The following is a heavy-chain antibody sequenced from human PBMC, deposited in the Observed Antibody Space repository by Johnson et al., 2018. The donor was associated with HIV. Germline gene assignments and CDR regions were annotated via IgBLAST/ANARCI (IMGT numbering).Heavy chain of an antibody. CDR1: GFTFDDYG. J-gene: IGHJ3*01. CDR3: VRRDSGSLSFDL. D-gene: IGHD1-26*01. CDR2: INWNGGNT. Sequence: VQLVESGGGVVRPGGSLRLSCAASGFTFDDYGMSWVRQAPWKGLEWVSGINWNGGNTGYADSVKGRCTISRDNAKNSLYLQMNRLRVEDTAFYYCVRRDSGSLSFDLWGQGTMVTVSS. V-gene: IGHV3-20*04.